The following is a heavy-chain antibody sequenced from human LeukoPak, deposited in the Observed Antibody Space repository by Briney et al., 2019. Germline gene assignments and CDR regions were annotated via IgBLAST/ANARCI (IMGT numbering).Heavy chain of an antibody. D-gene: IGHD3-22*01. V-gene: IGHV4-31*03. Sequence: SETLSLTCTVSGGSISSGGYYWSWIRQHPGKGLEWIGYIYYSGSTYYSPSLKSRVTISVDTSKNQFSLKLSSVTAADTAVYYCARVPRYYGSSGYRPWFDPWGQGTLVTVSS. CDR1: GGSISSGGYY. CDR3: ARVPRYYGSSGYRPWFDP. CDR2: IYYSGST. J-gene: IGHJ5*02.